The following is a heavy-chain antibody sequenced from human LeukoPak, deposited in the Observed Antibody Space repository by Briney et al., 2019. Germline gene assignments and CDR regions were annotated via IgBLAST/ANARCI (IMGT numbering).Heavy chain of an antibody. CDR3: AKLPSPPVTSSSWPTPLDY. CDR1: GFTFSSYG. CDR2: ISYDGSNK. Sequence: GRSLRLSCAASGFTFSSYGMHWVRQAPGKGLEWVAVISYDGSNKYYADSVKGRFTISRDNSKNTLYLQMNSLRAEDTAVYYCAKLPSPPVTSSSWPTPLDYWGQGTLVTVSP. D-gene: IGHD6-13*01. V-gene: IGHV3-30*18. J-gene: IGHJ4*02.